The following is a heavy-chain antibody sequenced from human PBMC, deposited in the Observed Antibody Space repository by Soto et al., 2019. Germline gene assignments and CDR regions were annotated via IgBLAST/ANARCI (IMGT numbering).Heavy chain of an antibody. CDR3: ARHAGVNSIQRAGFDY. CDR1: GGSISSSSYY. Sequence: PSETLSLTCTVSGGSISSSSYYWGWIRQPPGKGLEWIGSIYYSGSTYYNPSLKSRVTISVDTSKNQFSLKLSSVTAAATAVYYGARHAGVNSIQRAGFDYWGQGTLVTVSS. J-gene: IGHJ4*02. D-gene: IGHD2-8*01. CDR2: IYYSGST. V-gene: IGHV4-39*01.